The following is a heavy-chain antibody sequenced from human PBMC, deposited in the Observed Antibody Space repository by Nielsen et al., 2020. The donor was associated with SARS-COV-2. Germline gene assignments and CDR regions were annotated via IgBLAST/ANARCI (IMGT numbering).Heavy chain of an antibody. Sequence: ESLKISCAASGFTFSSYAMSWVRQAPGKGLEWVSAISGSGGSTYYADSVKGRFTISRDNSKNTLYLQMNSLRAEDTAVYYCAKGRRGVQLGNLDYWGQGTLVTVSS. J-gene: IGHJ4*02. CDR1: GFTFSSYA. V-gene: IGHV3-23*01. D-gene: IGHD3-10*01. CDR3: AKGRRGVQLGNLDY. CDR2: ISGSGGST.